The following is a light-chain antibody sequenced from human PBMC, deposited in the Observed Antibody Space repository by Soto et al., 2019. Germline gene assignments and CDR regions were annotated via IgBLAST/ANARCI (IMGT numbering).Light chain of an antibody. V-gene: IGKV1-5*03. J-gene: IGKJ1*01. CDR1: QSISSW. CDR2: KAS. Sequence: DIQMTPSPSTLSASVGERITNTCRASQSISSWLAWYQQKPGKAPKLLIYKASSLESGVPSRFSGSGSGTEFTLTISSLQPDDFATYYCQQYNSYWTFGQGTKVDIK. CDR3: QQYNSYWT.